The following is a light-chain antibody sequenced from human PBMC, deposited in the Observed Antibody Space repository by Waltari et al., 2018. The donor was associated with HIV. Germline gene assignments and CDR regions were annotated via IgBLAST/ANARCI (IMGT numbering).Light chain of an antibody. V-gene: IGLV2-11*01. Sequence: QSALTQPRSVSGSPGQSVTISCTGTRSDVGGYNYLSWYQQHPGKAPKLMIYDVSKRPSGVPDRFSGSKSGNTASLTISGLQAEDEADYYCCSYAGSYTGVFGGGTKLTVL. CDR3: CSYAGSYTGV. J-gene: IGLJ2*01. CDR2: DVS. CDR1: RSDVGGYNY.